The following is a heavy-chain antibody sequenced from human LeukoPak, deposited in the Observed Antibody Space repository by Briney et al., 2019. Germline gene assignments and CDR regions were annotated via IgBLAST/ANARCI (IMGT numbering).Heavy chain of an antibody. CDR2: GYYSGTT. D-gene: IGHD3-16*01. CDR1: GGSIRSSSYY. V-gene: IGHV4-39*01. J-gene: IGHJ3*02. Sequence: SETLSLTCTVSGGSIRSSSYYWGWIRQPPGKGLEWVGTGYYSGTTYYNPSLKSRVTISVDTSKNQFSLKLRSVSAADTAVYYCARHYWYGCGSDPHGFDNWGQGTMVSVSS. CDR3: ARHYWYGCGSDPHGFDN.